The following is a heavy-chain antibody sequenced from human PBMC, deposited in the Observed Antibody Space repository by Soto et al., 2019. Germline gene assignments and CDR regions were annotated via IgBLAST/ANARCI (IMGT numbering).Heavy chain of an antibody. J-gene: IGHJ6*01. Sequence: GSLRLSCAASGLIFSDYHMDWVRQAPGKGLEWVGRIRRKANSYTTEYAASVKGRFTISRDDSKNSLYLQMNSLKSEDTAVYYCAMLGGWSGGSSGMDVWGQGTTVTFSA. CDR1: GLIFSDYH. CDR3: AMLGGWSGGSSGMDV. D-gene: IGHD6-19*01. V-gene: IGHV3-72*01. CDR2: IRRKANSYTT.